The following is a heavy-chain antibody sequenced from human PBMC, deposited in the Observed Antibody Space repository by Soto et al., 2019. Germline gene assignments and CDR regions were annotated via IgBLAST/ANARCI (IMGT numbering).Heavy chain of an antibody. J-gene: IGHJ4*02. CDR1: GFTFSSYA. Sequence: PGGSLRLSCAASGFTFSSYAMHWVRQAPGKGLEWVAVISYDGSNKYYADSVKGRFTISRDNSKNTLYLQMNSLRAEDTAVYYCARDLAPGVITGYFDYWGQGTLVTVSS. V-gene: IGHV3-30-3*01. CDR2: ISYDGSNK. CDR3: ARDLAPGVITGYFDY. D-gene: IGHD3-10*01.